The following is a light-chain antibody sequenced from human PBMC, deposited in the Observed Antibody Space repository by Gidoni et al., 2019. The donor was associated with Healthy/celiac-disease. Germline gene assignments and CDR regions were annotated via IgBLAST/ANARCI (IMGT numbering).Light chain of an antibody. CDR1: QSISSY. V-gene: IGKV1-39*01. CDR3: QQSYSSLYT. CDR2: AES. J-gene: IGKJ2*01. Sequence: IHITQSPSSLSASVGDLVTITCRASQSISSYLNWYQQKPGKAPKVLIYAESSLQSGVPSRFSGSGSGTDFTLTISSLQPEDFATYYCQQSYSSLYTFGQGTKLEIK.